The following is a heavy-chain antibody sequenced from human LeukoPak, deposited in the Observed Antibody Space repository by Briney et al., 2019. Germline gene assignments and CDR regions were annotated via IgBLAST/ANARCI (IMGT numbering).Heavy chain of an antibody. CDR3: ARDSKSVPSSTSCSFFDS. J-gene: IGHJ4*02. D-gene: IGHD2-2*01. CDR2: INQDGTET. V-gene: IGHV3-7*01. Sequence: GGSLRLSCAASGFTFSSYWMSWVRQAPGRGLEWVANINQDGTETYYVDSGRGRFTISRDNAKNSLYLQLNTVRAEDTAVYYCARDSKSVPSSTSCSFFDSWGQGSLVTVSS. CDR1: GFTFSSYW.